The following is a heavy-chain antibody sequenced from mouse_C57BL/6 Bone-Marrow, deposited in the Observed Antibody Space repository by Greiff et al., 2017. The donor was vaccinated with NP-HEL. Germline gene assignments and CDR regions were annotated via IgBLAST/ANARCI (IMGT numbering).Heavy chain of an antibody. Sequence: QVTLKESGPGILQSSQTLSLTCSFSGFSLSTSGMGVSWIRQPSGKGLEWLAHIYWDDDKRYNPYLKSRLTISKDTSRSQVFLKITSVDTADTATYYCARRDPYGSFAYWGQGTLVTVSA. CDR3: ARRDPYGSFAY. CDR2: IYWDDDK. J-gene: IGHJ3*01. D-gene: IGHD2-10*02. CDR1: GFSLSTSGMG. V-gene: IGHV8-12*01.